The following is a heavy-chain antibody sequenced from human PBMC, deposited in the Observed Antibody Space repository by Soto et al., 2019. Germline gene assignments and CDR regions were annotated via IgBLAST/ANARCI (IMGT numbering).Heavy chain of an antibody. J-gene: IGHJ6*03. CDR1: GLTFSSYS. CDR3: ASESTVTNPYYYYYMDV. D-gene: IGHD4-17*01. Sequence: GGSLRLSCAASGLTFSSYSMNWVRQAPGKGLEWVSYISSSSSTIYYADSVKGRFTISRDNAKNSLYLQMNSLRAEDTAVYYCASESTVTNPYYYYYMDVWGKGTTVTVSS. CDR2: ISSSSSTI. V-gene: IGHV3-48*01.